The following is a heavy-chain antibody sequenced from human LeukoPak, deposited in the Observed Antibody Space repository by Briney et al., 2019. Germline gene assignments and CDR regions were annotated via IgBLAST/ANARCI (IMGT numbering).Heavy chain of an antibody. V-gene: IGHV1-8*03. CDR3: ARVSLEAFDI. CDR2: MNPNSGNT. CDR1: GYTFTSYD. D-gene: IGHD6-6*01. Sequence: ASVKVSCKASGYTFTSYDINGVRQATGQGLEWMGWMNPNSGNTGYAQKFQGRVAITRNTSISTAYMELSSLRSEDTAVYYCARVSLEAFDIWGQGTMVTVSS. J-gene: IGHJ3*02.